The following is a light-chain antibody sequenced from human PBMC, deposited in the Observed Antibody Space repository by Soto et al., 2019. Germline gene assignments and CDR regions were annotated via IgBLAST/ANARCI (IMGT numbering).Light chain of an antibody. J-gene: IGLJ3*02. CDR2: TNN. Sequence: QSVLTQPPSASGTPGQSVTISCSGSSSNIGSNFVNWYQQLPGTAPKLLIYTNNQRPSGVPDRFSGSKSGTSASLAISGLQSEDEADYHCAAWDDSLNGPLFGGGTQLTV. CDR1: SSNIGSNF. CDR3: AAWDDSLNGPL. V-gene: IGLV1-44*01.